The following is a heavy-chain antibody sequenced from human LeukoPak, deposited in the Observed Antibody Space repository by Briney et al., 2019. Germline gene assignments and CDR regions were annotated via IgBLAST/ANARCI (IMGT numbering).Heavy chain of an antibody. CDR1: GFTFSSYA. V-gene: IGHV3-23*01. Sequence: GGSLRLSCAASGFTFSSYAMSWVRQAPGKGLEWVSAIGSSGGSTYYADSVKGRFTISRDNSKNTLHLQMNSLRVEDTAVYYCVRWGNWKVFDYWGQGTLVTVSS. J-gene: IGHJ4*02. CDR3: VRWGNWKVFDY. D-gene: IGHD1-1*01. CDR2: IGSSGGST.